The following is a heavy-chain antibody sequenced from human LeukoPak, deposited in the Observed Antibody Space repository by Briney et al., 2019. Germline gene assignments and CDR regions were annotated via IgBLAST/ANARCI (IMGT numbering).Heavy chain of an antibody. CDR3: ARDPREVTRFDY. J-gene: IGHJ4*02. V-gene: IGHV4-31*03. CDR1: GGSISSGGYY. D-gene: IGHD4-23*01. Sequence: SETLSLTCTVSGGSISSGGYYWSWIRQHPGKGLEWIGYIYYSGSTYYNPSLKSRVTISVDKSKNQFSLKVSSVTAADTAVYYCARDPREVTRFDYWGQGTLVTVSS. CDR2: IYYSGST.